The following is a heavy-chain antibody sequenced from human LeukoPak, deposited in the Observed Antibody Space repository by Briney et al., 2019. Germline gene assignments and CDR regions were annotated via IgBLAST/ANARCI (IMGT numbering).Heavy chain of an antibody. CDR3: GKDPNGDYVGAFDF. CDR1: GFTFSDYA. V-gene: IGHV3-23*01. CDR2: IRGTGGTT. Sequence: GSLRLSCAASGFTFSDYALIWVRQAPGKGLEWISAIRGTGGTTYYADSVKGRCTISRDNSRNTVYLQMNSLRAEDTALYFCGKDPNGDYVGAFDFWGPGTMVTVSS. J-gene: IGHJ3*01. D-gene: IGHD4-17*01.